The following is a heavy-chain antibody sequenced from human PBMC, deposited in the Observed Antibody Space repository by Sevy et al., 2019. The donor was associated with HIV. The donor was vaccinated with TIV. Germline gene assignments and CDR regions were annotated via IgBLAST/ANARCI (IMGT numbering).Heavy chain of an antibody. CDR1: GFTFSSYA. J-gene: IGHJ3*02. CDR2: ISSNGGST. CDR3: ARDPFSGSYGAFDI. D-gene: IGHD1-26*01. Sequence: GGSLRLSCAASGFTFSSYAMHWDRQAPGKGLEYVSAISSNGGSTYYANSVKGRFTISRDNSKNTLYLQMGSLRAEDMAVYYCARDPFSGSYGAFDIWGQGTMVTVSS. V-gene: IGHV3-64*01.